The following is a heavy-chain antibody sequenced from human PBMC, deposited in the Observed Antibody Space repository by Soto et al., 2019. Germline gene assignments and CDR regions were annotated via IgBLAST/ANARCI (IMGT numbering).Heavy chain of an antibody. V-gene: IGHV4-59*01. D-gene: IGHD5-12*01. CDR1: GGSTSSDNY. CDR3: ARSEHDSGEDYGGNWFDP. Sequence: SETLSLTCTVSGGSTSSDNYWSWIRQPPGKGLEWIGHIYYSGNTDYNPSLKSRLAISIDTSKNQFSLKLSSVTAADTAVYYCARSEHDSGEDYGGNWFDPWGQGNLVTVS. J-gene: IGHJ5*02. CDR2: IYYSGNT.